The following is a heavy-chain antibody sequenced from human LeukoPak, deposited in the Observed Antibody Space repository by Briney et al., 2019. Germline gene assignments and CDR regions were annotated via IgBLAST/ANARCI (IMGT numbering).Heavy chain of an antibody. V-gene: IGHV3-53*01. CDR3: ARELREHGVFDI. Sequence: GGSLRLSCAASGFTFRNYAMSWVRQIPGKGLEWVSEIYSDGSTYYAASVKGRFSISRDSSKNTVFLQMNSPRAEDTAVYYCARELREHGVFDIWGQGTMVTVSS. J-gene: IGHJ3*02. CDR2: IYSDGST. CDR1: GFTFRNYA. D-gene: IGHD1-26*01.